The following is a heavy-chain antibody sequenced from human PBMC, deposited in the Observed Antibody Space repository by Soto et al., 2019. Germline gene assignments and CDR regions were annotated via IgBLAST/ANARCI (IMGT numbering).Heavy chain of an antibody. CDR1: GGTFSSYA. CDR3: ARASTSHTYYYYGMDV. Sequence: QVQLVQSGAEVKKPGSSVKVSCKASGGTFSSYAISWVRQAPGQGLEWMGGIIPIFGTANYAQKFQGRVTITXXEXTXXAYMALSSLRSEDTAVYYCARASTSHTYYYYGMDVWGQGTTVTVSS. V-gene: IGHV1-69*05. J-gene: IGHJ6*02. CDR2: IIPIFGTA.